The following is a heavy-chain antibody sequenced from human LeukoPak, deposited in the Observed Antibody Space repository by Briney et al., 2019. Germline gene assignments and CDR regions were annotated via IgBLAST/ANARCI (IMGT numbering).Heavy chain of an antibody. CDR1: GGSISSGSYY. J-gene: IGHJ4*02. D-gene: IGHD3-22*01. CDR2: IYTSGST. V-gene: IGHV4-61*02. CDR3: AGLRYYYDGSGPYYFDY. Sequence: PSQTLSLTCTVSGGSISSGSYYWSWIRQPAGKGLEWIGRIYTSGSTNYNPSLKSRVTISVDTSKNQFSLKLSSVTAADTAVYYCAGLRYYYDGSGPYYFDYWGQGTLVTVSS.